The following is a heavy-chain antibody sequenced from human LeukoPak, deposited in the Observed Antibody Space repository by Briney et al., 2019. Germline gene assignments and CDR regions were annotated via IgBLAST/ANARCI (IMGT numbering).Heavy chain of an antibody. CDR2: IYTSGST. J-gene: IGHJ4*02. D-gene: IGHD1-26*01. CDR3: ARHEGGSGVLDY. CDR1: GGSISSYY. V-gene: IGHV4-4*09. Sequence: SETLSLTCTVSGGSISSYYWSWIRQPPGKGLEWIGYIYTSGSTNYNPSLKSRVTISVDTSKNQFSLKLSSVTAAYTAVYYCARHEGGSGVLDYWGQGTLVTVSS.